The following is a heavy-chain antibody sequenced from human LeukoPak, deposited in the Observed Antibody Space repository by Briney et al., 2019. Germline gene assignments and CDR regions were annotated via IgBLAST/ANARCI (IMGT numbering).Heavy chain of an antibody. CDR2: INPSGGST. V-gene: IGHV1-46*01. Sequence: ASVKVSCKASGYTFTGYYMLWVRQAPGQGLEWMGIINPSGGSTTYAQKFQGRDTMTRDMSTSTVYMELSSLKSEDTAVYYCSRGALQGNYFDYWGREPWSPSPQ. CDR1: GYTFTGYY. D-gene: IGHD3-10*01. J-gene: IGHJ4*02. CDR3: SRGALQGNYFDY.